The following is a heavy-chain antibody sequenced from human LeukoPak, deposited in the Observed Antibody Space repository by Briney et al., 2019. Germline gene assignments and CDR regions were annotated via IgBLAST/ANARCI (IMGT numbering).Heavy chain of an antibody. J-gene: IGHJ4*02. CDR2: IYYSGST. Sequence: SETLSLTCTVSGGSMSSYYWNWIRQPPGKGLEWIGYIYYSGSTNYNPSLKSRVTISVDTSKNQFSLKLNSVTAADTAVYYCARNGYDFIVDYWGQGTLVTVSS. D-gene: IGHD5-12*01. CDR3: ARNGYDFIVDY. CDR1: GGSMSSYY. V-gene: IGHV4-59*08.